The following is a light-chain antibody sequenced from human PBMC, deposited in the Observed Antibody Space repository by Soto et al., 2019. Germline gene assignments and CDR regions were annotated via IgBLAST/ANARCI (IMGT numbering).Light chain of an antibody. Sequence: EIGMTQSPATLSVSPGERDALSCRASQSVTSNVAWYQQKPGQAPRRLFYGASTWATGVPARFSASGSGTEFTLTISSLQSEDFAVYCCQQCNSWTLAFGGGTKVEIK. CDR3: QQCNSWTLA. V-gene: IGKV3-15*01. CDR2: GAS. J-gene: IGKJ4*01. CDR1: QSVTSN.